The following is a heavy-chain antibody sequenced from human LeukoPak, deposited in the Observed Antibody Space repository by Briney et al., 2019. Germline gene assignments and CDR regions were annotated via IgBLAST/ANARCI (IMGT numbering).Heavy chain of an antibody. D-gene: IGHD3-3*01. CDR2: VHLDGRT. Sequence: SETLSLTCGVSGGSVTSTNWWTWVRQPPGKGLEWIGEVHLDGRTNYNPSLKSRLTMSVDLSENHISLKLTSVTAANTAVYYCAREGGFYRPLDYSGQGTLVTVSS. V-gene: IGHV4-4*02. CDR1: GGSVTSTNW. CDR3: AREGGFYRPLDY. J-gene: IGHJ4*02.